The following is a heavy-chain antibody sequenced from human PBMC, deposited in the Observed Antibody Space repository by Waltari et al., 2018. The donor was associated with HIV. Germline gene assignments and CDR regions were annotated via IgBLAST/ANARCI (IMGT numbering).Heavy chain of an antibody. J-gene: IGHJ4*02. CDR1: GFTFSSYA. Sequence: QVQLVEYGGGVVQPGRSLRLSCAACGFTFSSYAIHWVRQAPGKGLEWVAVISYDGSNKYYADSVKGRFTISRDNSKNTLYLQMNSLRAEDTAVYYCARGGYGWLPDGYWGQGTLVTVSS. CDR3: ARGGYGWLPDGY. V-gene: IGHV3-30-3*01. CDR2: ISYDGSNK. D-gene: IGHD5-18*01.